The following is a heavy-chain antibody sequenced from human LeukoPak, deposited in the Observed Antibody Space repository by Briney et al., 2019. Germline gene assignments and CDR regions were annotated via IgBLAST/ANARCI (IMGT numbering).Heavy chain of an antibody. CDR1: GGSISSYY. Sequence: SETLSLTCTVSGGSISSYYWSWIRQPPGKGLEWIGYIYYSGSTNYNPSLKSRVTISVDTSKNQFSLKLSSVTAADTAVYYCARLSTEMAIDYWGQGTLVTVSS. V-gene: IGHV4-59*08. J-gene: IGHJ4*02. CDR2: IYYSGST. D-gene: IGHD5-24*01. CDR3: ARLSTEMAIDY.